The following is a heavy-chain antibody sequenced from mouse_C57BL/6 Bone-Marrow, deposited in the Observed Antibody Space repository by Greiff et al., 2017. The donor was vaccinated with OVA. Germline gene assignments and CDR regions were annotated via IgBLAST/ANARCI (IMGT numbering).Heavy chain of an antibody. V-gene: IGHV1-59*01. CDR3: ARAPSDY. CDR2: IDPSDSYT. Sequence: QVQLQQSGAELVRPGTSVKLSCKASGYTFTSYWMHWVKQRPGQGLEWIGVIDPSDSYTKYNQKFKDKATLTADKSSSTAYMQLSSLTYEDSAVYYCARAPSDYWGQGTTLTVSS. CDR1: GYTFTSYW. J-gene: IGHJ2*01.